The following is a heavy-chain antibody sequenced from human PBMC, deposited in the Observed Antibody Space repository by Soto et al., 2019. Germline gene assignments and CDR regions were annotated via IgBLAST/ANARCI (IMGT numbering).Heavy chain of an antibody. V-gene: IGHV3-23*01. J-gene: IGHJ3*02. CDR1: GFTVSSNY. Sequence: GGSLRLSCAASGFTVSSNYMSWVRQAPGKGLEWVSAISGSGGSTYYADSVKGRFTISRDNSKNTLYLQMNSLRAEDTAVYYCAKNSGVDAFDIWGQGTMVTVSS. CDR3: AKNSGVDAFDI. CDR2: ISGSGGST.